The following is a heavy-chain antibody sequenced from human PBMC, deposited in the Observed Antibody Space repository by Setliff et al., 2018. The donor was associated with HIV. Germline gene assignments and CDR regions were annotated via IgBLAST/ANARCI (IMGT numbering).Heavy chain of an antibody. D-gene: IGHD3-10*01. CDR1: GASFSGNC. J-gene: IGHJ6*03. V-gene: IGHV4-34*01. Sequence: SETLSLTCGVSGASFSGNCWVWLRQSPGKGLEWIGQINHRGTTNYNASLQSRLAISMDVSKDQFSLRLNSVTAADTSKYFCARGVILLRAVVAQSVYCYMDVWGTGTTVTVSS. CDR2: INHRGTT. CDR3: ARGVILLRAVVAQSVYCYMDV.